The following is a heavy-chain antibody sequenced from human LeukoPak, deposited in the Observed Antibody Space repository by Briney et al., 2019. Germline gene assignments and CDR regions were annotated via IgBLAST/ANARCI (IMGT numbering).Heavy chain of an antibody. J-gene: IGHJ5*02. D-gene: IGHD2-2*01. CDR2: ISYDGGKK. CDR1: GFTFSTYT. CDR3: AKGRDKYQLLSKNWFDP. V-gene: IGHV3-30-3*01. Sequence: GGSLRLSCAASGFTFSTYTMHWVRQAPGKGLEWVTFISYDGGKKYNADSVKGRFTISRDNAKNSLYLQMNSLRAEDTALYYCAKGRDKYQLLSKNWFDPWGQGTLVTVSS.